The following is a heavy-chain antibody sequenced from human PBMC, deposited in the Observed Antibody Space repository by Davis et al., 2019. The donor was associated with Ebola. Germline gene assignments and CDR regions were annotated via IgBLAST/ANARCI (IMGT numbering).Heavy chain of an antibody. J-gene: IGHJ6*02. CDR3: ASSPYYYYGMDV. Sequence: GASLKTSCSGFGYISTNYWVAWVRQLPGKGLEWMAIKYPGSYATKYSPSLQGHVTISADNSISTAYLQWSSLKASDTAMYYCASSPYYYYGMDVWGQGTTVTVSS. CDR2: KYPGSYAT. CDR1: GYISTNYW. V-gene: IGHV5-51*01.